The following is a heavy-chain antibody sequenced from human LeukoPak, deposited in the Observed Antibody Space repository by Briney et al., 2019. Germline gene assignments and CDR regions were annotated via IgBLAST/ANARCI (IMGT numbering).Heavy chain of an antibody. CDR1: GGSMSGYY. J-gene: IGHJ4*02. CDR3: ASLRGNYFPDF. V-gene: IGHV4-59*01. Sequence: PSETLSLTCTVSGGSMSGYYWTWIRQPPGKGLEWIAYIYYTGSTNYNPSLESRVTISVDTSKNQSSLRLNSMATADTAVYYCASLRGNYFPDFWGQGTLVTVSS. D-gene: IGHD2/OR15-2a*01. CDR2: IYYTGST.